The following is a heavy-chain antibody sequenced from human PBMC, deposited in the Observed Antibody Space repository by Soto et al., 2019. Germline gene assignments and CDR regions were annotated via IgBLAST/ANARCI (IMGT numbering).Heavy chain of an antibody. CDR1: GGSISSYY. CDR3: ARITIFGVVNAPHFDY. V-gene: IGHV4-59*08. Sequence: SETLSLTCTVSGGSISSYYWSWIRQPPGKGLEWIGYIYYSGSTNYNPSLKSRVTISVDTSKNQFSLKLSSVTAADTAVYYCARITIFGVVNAPHFDYWGQGTLVTVSS. D-gene: IGHD3-3*01. CDR2: IYYSGST. J-gene: IGHJ4*02.